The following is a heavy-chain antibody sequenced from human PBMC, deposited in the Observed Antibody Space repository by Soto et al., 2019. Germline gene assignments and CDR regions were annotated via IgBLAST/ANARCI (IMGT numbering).Heavy chain of an antibody. J-gene: IGHJ4*02. V-gene: IGHV4-34*01. CDR3: ARGSVDTVDSSGFYEY. Sequence: SETLSLTCAVYGGSFSAYYWGWIRQPPGKGLEWIGEINHSGGTSYNPSLKSRVTISVDTSKSQFSLKLTSVTAADRAVYYCARGSVDTVDSSGFYEYWGQRTPVTVS. D-gene: IGHD3-22*01. CDR2: INHSGGT. CDR1: GGSFSAYY.